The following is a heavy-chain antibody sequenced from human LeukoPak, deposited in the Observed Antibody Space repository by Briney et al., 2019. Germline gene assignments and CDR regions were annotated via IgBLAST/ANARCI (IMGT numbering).Heavy chain of an antibody. Sequence: SETLSLTCTVSGGSISSSSYYWGWIRQPPGKGLEWIGSIYYSGSTYYNPSLKSRVTISVDTSKNQFSLKLSSVTAADTAVYYCARGHSVGWYFDYWGQGTLVTVSS. CDR1: GGSISSSSYY. J-gene: IGHJ4*02. D-gene: IGHD3-10*01. V-gene: IGHV4-39*07. CDR3: ARGHSVGWYFDY. CDR2: IYYSGST.